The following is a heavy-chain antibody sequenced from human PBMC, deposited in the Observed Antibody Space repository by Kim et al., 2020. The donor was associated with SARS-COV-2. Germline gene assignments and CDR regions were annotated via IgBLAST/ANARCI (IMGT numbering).Heavy chain of an antibody. D-gene: IGHD1-1*01. V-gene: IGHV3-74*01. Sequence: GGSLRLSCAASGFTFSNYWMHWVRRAPGTGLMWVSRINTDGSHTSYTDSVKGRFTISRDNARNTLDLQMNSLGVEDSAVYYCVRDSYINHYYYGMDVWG. J-gene: IGHJ6*02. CDR1: GFTFSNYW. CDR2: INTDGSHT. CDR3: VRDSYINHYYYGMDV.